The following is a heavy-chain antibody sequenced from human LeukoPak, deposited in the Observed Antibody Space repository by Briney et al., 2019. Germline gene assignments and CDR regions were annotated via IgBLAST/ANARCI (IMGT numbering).Heavy chain of an antibody. Sequence: QPGGSLRLSCAASGFTFSSYWMHWVRQVPGKGLVWVSRVNSDGSSTRHADSVKGRFTISRDNAKNSLYLQMNSLRAEDTAVYYCARDQIVLVAGITSSYYYGMDVWGQGTTVTVSS. CDR2: VNSDGSST. CDR3: ARDQIVLVAGITSSYYYGMDV. D-gene: IGHD6-19*01. V-gene: IGHV3-74*01. CDR1: GFTFSSYW. J-gene: IGHJ6*02.